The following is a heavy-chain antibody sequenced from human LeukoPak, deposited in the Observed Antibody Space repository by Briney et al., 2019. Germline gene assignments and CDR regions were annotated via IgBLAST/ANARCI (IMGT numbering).Heavy chain of an antibody. CDR3: ARGYYYDSSGYYSGFDY. D-gene: IGHD3-22*01. CDR1: GFTFSSYD. Sequence: PGGSLRLSCAASGFTFSSYDMHWVRQATGKGLEWVSAIGTAGDTYYPGSVKGRFTISRENAKNSLYLQMNSLRAGDTAVYYCARGYYYDSSGYYSGFDYWGQGTLVTVSS. CDR2: IGTAGDT. V-gene: IGHV3-13*01. J-gene: IGHJ4*02.